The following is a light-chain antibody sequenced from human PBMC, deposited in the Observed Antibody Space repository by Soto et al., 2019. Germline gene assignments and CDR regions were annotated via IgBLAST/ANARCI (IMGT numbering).Light chain of an antibody. CDR1: QSISSW. Sequence: DIQMTQSPSTLSASVGDRVTITCRASQSISSWLAWYQQKPGKAPKLLIYKASSLESGVPSRFSGSGSRTEFTLTISSLQPDDFATYYCQQYNSYSVFTFGPGTKVDIK. CDR2: KAS. V-gene: IGKV1-5*03. CDR3: QQYNSYSVFT. J-gene: IGKJ3*01.